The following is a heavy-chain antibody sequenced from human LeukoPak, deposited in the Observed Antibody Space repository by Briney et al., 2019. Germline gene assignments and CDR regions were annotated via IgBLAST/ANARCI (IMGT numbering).Heavy chain of an antibody. J-gene: IGHJ5*02. Sequence: GASVKVSCKASGYTFTGYYMHWVRQAPGQGLEWMGRINSNSGGTNYAQKFQGRVTMTRDTSISTAYMGLSRLRSDDTAVYYCAREAIRTLIGYCTNGVCRAFDPWGQGTLVTASS. CDR2: INSNSGGT. D-gene: IGHD2-8*01. CDR3: AREAIRTLIGYCTNGVCRAFDP. CDR1: GYTFTGYY. V-gene: IGHV1-2*06.